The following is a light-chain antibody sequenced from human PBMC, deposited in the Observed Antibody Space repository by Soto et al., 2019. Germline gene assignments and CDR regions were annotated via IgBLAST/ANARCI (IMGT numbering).Light chain of an antibody. CDR3: QQYGNSPLT. CDR1: QSVSSSY. CDR2: AAS. J-gene: IGKJ4*01. V-gene: IGKV3-20*01. Sequence: EIVLTQSPGTLSLSPGERATLSCRASQSVSSSYLAWYQQKPGQAPRLLIYAASFRATGIPDRFSGSGSGTDFTLTISRLEPEDFAVYYCQQYGNSPLTFGGGTKVEIK.